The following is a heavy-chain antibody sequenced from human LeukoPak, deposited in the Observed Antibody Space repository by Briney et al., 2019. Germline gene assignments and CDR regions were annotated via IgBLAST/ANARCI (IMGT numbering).Heavy chain of an antibody. CDR1: GFTFSSYG. CDR2: IWYDGSNK. CDR3: AKGPYCSSTSCLPELYYYGMDV. J-gene: IGHJ6*02. Sequence: PGGSLRLSCAASGFTFSSYGMHWIRQAPGKGLEWVAVIWYDGSNKYYADSVKGRFTISRDNSKNTLYLQMNSLRAEDTAVYYCAKGPYCSSTSCLPELYYYGMDVWGQGTTVTVSS. V-gene: IGHV3-33*06. D-gene: IGHD2-2*01.